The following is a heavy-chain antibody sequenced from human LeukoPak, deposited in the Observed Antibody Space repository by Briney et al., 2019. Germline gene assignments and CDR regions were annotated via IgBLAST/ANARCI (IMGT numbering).Heavy chain of an antibody. CDR1: GFTFSNFA. CDR3: AKAATKTFGSGSYSADY. D-gene: IGHD3-10*01. CDR2: LGGGGIDT. Sequence: PGGSLRLSCAASGFTFSNFAMSWVRQPPGKGLEWVSTLGGGGIDTYYADSVKGRFTISRDNSKNTLYLHMNSLRAEDTAVYYCAKAATKTFGSGSYSADYWGQGTLVTVPS. V-gene: IGHV3-23*01. J-gene: IGHJ4*02.